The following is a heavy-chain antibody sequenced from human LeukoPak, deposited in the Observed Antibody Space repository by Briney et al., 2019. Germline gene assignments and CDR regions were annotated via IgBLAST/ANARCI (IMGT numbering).Heavy chain of an antibody. D-gene: IGHD3-10*01. CDR2: ISAYNGNT. CDR3: ARVPEAITMPYYFDY. CDR1: AYTFTSYG. Sequence: VASVKVSCKASAYTFTSYGISWVRQAPGQGLEWMGWISAYNGNTKYAQKLQGRVTMTTDTSTSTAYMELSRLVSDDTAVYYCARVPEAITMPYYFDYWGQGTLVTVSS. V-gene: IGHV1-18*01. J-gene: IGHJ4*02.